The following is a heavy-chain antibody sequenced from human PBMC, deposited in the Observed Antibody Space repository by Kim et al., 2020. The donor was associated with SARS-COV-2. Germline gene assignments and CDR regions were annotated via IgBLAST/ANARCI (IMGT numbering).Heavy chain of an antibody. Sequence: PSLKSRVTISVDTSKNQCSLKLSSVTAADTAVYYCARPGGSGSYYRYFDYWGQGTLVTVSS. D-gene: IGHD3-10*01. J-gene: IGHJ4*02. V-gene: IGHV4-39*01. CDR3: ARPGGSGSYYRYFDY.